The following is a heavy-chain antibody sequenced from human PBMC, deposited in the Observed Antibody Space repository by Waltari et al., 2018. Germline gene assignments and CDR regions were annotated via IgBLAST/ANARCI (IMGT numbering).Heavy chain of an antibody. CDR2: IGTIGDT. D-gene: IGHD3-10*01. CDR3: AKGGLRALWRRVDYFDY. V-gene: IGHV3-13*01. CDR1: GFTFRASD. Sequence: EVQLVESGGGLVPPGGSLRLSCAASGFTFRASDMHWVRQITGKGLECVSGIGTIGDTYYPDSMEGRFSISRDDDKNSLHLQMNSLRAGDTAVYYCAKGGLRALWRRVDYFDYWGRGILVTVSA. J-gene: IGHJ4*02.